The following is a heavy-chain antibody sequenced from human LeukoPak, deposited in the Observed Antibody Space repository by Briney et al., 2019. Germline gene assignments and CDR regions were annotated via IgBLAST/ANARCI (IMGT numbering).Heavy chain of an antibody. J-gene: IGHJ4*02. D-gene: IGHD2-15*01. V-gene: IGHV3-30-3*02. CDR1: GITFSSYA. CDR3: AKSALGYCSGGSCYSEGIPEDY. CDR2: ISYDGSNK. Sequence: GGSLRLACAASGITFSSYAMHWVRQAPGKGLEWVAVISYDGSNKYYADSVKGRFTISRDNSKNTLYLQMNSLRAEDTAVYYCAKSALGYCSGGSCYSEGIPEDYWGQGTLVTVSS.